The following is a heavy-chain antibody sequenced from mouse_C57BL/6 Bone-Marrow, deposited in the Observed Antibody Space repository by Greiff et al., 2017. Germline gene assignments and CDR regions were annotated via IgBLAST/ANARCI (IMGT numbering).Heavy chain of an antibody. J-gene: IGHJ1*03. V-gene: IGHV14-4*01. CDR2: IDPENGDT. CDR3: TGTVVAHWYFEV. Sequence: EVQLQQSGAELVRPGASVKLSCTASGFNIKDDYMHWVKQRPEQGLEWIGWIDPENGDTEYASKFQGKATITADTSSNTASLQLSSPTSEDTAVYCCTGTVVAHWYFEVWGTGTTVTASS. CDR1: GFNIKDDY. D-gene: IGHD1-1*01.